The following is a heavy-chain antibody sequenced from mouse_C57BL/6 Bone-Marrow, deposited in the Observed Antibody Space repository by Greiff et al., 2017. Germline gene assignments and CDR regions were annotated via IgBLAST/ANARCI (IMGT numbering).Heavy chain of an antibody. Sequence: QVQLQQSGPELVKPGASVKISCKASGYAFSSSWMNWVQQTPGKGLEWIGRIYPGDGDTNYNGKFKGKATLTADKSSSTAYLQLSSLTSEDSAVYFCAKLRLPYFDYWGQGTTLTVSS. CDR3: AKLRLPYFDY. CDR2: IYPGDGDT. D-gene: IGHD1-2*01. V-gene: IGHV1-82*01. J-gene: IGHJ2*01. CDR1: GYAFSSSW.